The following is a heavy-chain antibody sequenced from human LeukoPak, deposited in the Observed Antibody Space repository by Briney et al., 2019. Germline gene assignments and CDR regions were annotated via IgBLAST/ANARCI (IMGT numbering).Heavy chain of an antibody. CDR2: INWNGGST. J-gene: IGHJ5*02. Sequence: PGGSLRLSCAASGFTFADYGMSWVRQAPGKGLEWVSGINWNGGSTGYADSVKGRFTISRDNAKNSLYLQMNSLRAEDTALYYCARDPSSGWYLKGWFDPWGQGTLVTVSS. V-gene: IGHV3-20*04. D-gene: IGHD6-19*01. CDR1: GFTFADYG. CDR3: ARDPSSGWYLKGWFDP.